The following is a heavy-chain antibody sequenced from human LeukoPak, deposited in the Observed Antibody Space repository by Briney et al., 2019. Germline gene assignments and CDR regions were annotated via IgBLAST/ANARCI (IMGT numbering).Heavy chain of an antibody. D-gene: IGHD4-17*01. J-gene: IGHJ6*03. CDR2: INPNSGGT. CDR3: ARERGYGDYYYYYYMDV. CDR1: GYTFTSYD. Sequence: ASVKVSCKASGYTFTSYDINWVRQATGQGLEWMGWINPNSGGTNYAQKFQGRVTMTRDTSISTAYMELSRLRSDNTAVYYCARERGYGDYYYYYYMDVWGKGTTVTVSS. V-gene: IGHV1-2*02.